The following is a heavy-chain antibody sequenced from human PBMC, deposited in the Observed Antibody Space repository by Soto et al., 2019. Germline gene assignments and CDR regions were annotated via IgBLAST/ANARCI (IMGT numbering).Heavy chain of an antibody. D-gene: IGHD1-7*01. J-gene: IGHJ4*02. CDR1: GFTFSSYA. V-gene: IGHV3-30-3*01. CDR2: ISYDGSNK. CDR3: ARTEYNWNYDYFDY. Sequence: PGGSLRLSCAASGFTFSSYAMHWVRQAPGKGLEWVAVISYDGSNKYYADSVKGRFTISRDNSKNTLYLQMNSLRAEDTAVYYCARTEYNWNYDYFDYWGQGTLVTVSS.